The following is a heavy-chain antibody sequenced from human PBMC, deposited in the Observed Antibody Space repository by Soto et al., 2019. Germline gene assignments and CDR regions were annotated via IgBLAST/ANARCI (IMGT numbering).Heavy chain of an antibody. CDR2: ISGSGGST. J-gene: IGHJ4*02. CDR1: GFTFSSYA. Sequence: GGSLRLSCAASGFTFSSYAMSWVRQAPGKGLEWVSAISGSGGSTYYADSVKGRFTISRDNSKNTLYLQMNSLRAEDTAVYYCAKDLSMITFGGVIRPIFDYWGQGTLVTVSS. V-gene: IGHV3-23*01. D-gene: IGHD3-16*01. CDR3: AKDLSMITFGGVIRPIFDY.